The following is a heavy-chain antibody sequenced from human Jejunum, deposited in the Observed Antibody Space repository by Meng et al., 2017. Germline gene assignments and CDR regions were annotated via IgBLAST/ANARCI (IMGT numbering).Heavy chain of an antibody. D-gene: IGHD3-3*01. CDR2: INPDSGAT. J-gene: IGHJ4*02. V-gene: IGHV1-2*02. Sequence: ASVKVSCKASGYTFTDYYMHWVRQAPGQGLEWMGWINPDSGATNYAPKFQGRVTMTRDTSITTAYMELYRLTSDDSAVYYCARGGGGLEYWGQGTLVTVSS. CDR3: ARGGGGLEY. CDR1: GYTFTDYY.